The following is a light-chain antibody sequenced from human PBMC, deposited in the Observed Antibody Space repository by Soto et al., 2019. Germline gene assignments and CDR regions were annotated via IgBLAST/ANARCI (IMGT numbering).Light chain of an antibody. CDR2: AAS. CDR3: QQSYSTLGT. Sequence: DIQMTQSPSSLSASVGDRVTITCRASQSISSYLNWYQQKPGKAPKLLIYAASSLQSGVPSRFTGRLSGTDFTLTISSLQPEDFATYYGQQSYSTLGTFGQGTKVEIK. J-gene: IGKJ1*01. CDR1: QSISSY. V-gene: IGKV1-39*01.